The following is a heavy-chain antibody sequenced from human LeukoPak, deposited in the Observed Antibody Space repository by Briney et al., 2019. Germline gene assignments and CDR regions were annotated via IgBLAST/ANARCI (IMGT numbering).Heavy chain of an antibody. CDR2: INRGGTT. D-gene: IGHD3-3*01. CDR3: ARMPKHITILGVVAIKPV. Sequence: SETLSLTCAVHGGSFSGYSWHWIRQSPGKGLEWIGEINRGGTTNYNESLKSRVTMSVDTSKIQFSLSLRSVTAADTAVYYCARMPKHITILGVVAIKPVWGQGTLVSVSS. V-gene: IGHV4-34*01. J-gene: IGHJ4*02. CDR1: GGSFSGYS.